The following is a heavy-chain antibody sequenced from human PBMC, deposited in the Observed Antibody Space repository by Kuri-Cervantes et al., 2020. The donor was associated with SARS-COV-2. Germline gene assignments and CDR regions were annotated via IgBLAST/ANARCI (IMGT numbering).Heavy chain of an antibody. CDR3: ARARIVGATLGRGVFDY. Sequence: ASVKVSCKASGYTFTSYAMHWVRQAPGQRLEWMGWINAGNGNTKYSQKFQGRVTITRDTSASTAYMELSSLRSEDTAVYYCARARIVGATLGRGVFDYWGQGTLVTVSS. CDR2: INAGNGNT. J-gene: IGHJ4*02. D-gene: IGHD1-26*01. V-gene: IGHV1-3*01. CDR1: GYTFTSYA.